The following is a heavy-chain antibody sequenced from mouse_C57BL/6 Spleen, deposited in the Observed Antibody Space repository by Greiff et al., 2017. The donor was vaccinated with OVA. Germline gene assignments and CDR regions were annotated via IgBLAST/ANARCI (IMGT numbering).Heavy chain of an antibody. CDR3: AKNADYGDYYAMDY. D-gene: IGHD2-4*01. J-gene: IGHJ4*01. Sequence: VQGVESGPGLVQPSQSLSITCTVSGFSLTSYGVHWVRQSPGKGLEWLGVIWRGGSTDYNAAFMSRLSITKDNSKSQVFFKMNSLQADDTAIYYCAKNADYGDYYAMDYWGQGTSVTVSS. CDR2: IWRGGST. V-gene: IGHV2-5*01. CDR1: GFSLTSYG.